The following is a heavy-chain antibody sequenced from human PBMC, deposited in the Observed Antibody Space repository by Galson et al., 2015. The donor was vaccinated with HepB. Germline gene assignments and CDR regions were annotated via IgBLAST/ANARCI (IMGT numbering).Heavy chain of an antibody. CDR1: GFSLSTSGVG. CDR2: IYWDDDK. D-gene: IGHD2-15*01. V-gene: IGHV2-5*02. CDR3: AHRSKVVAATFFDY. Sequence: PALVKPTQTLTLICTFSGFSLSTSGVGVGWIRQPPGKALEWLALIYWDDDKRYSPSLKSRLTITKDTSKNQVVLTMTNMDPVDTATYYCAHRSKVVAATFFDYWGQGTLVTVSS. J-gene: IGHJ4*02.